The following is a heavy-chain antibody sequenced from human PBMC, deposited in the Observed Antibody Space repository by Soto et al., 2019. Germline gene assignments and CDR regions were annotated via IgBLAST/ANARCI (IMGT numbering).Heavy chain of an antibody. V-gene: IGHV1-69*13. D-gene: IGHD3-22*01. CDR1: GGTFSSYA. Sequence: SVKVSCKASGGTFSSYAISWVRQAPGQGLEWMGGIIPIFGTANYAQKFQGRVTITADESTSTAYMERSSLRSEDTAVYYCAGTLYDSSGYYYVWFDPWGQGTLVTVSS. CDR2: IIPIFGTA. J-gene: IGHJ5*02. CDR3: AGTLYDSSGYYYVWFDP.